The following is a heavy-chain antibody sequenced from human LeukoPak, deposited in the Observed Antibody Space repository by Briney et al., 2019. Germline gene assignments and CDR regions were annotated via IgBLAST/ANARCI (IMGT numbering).Heavy chain of an antibody. D-gene: IGHD2-2*02. J-gene: IGHJ6*03. Sequence: SVKVSCKASGGTFSSYAISWVRQAPGQGLEWMGGIIPIFGTANYAQKFQGRVTITTDESTSTAYMELSSLRSEDTAVYYCATNNYCSSTSCYSSYYYYYMDVWGKGTTVTVSS. CDR2: IIPIFGTA. CDR1: GGTFSSYA. CDR3: ATNNYCSSTSCYSSYYYYYMDV. V-gene: IGHV1-69*05.